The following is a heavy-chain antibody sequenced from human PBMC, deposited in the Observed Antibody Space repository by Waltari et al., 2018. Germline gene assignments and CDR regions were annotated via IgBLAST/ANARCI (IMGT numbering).Heavy chain of an antibody. Sequence: EVQLVEPGGGLVQPGGSLILSCAAPACTFASYGMSWVRQAPGKGLEWVANIKQDASEKYYVDSVKGRFTISRDNTKNSLSLEMNSLRAEDTGVYYCVRDYYYDSSNDYWGQGTLVTVSS. CDR2: IKQDASEK. D-gene: IGHD3-22*01. J-gene: IGHJ4*02. CDR1: ACTFASYG. V-gene: IGHV3-7*01. CDR3: VRDYYYDSSNDY.